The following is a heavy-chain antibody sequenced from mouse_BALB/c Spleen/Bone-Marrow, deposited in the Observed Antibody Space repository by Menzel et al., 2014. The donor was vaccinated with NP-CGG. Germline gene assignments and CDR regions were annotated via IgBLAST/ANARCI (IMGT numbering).Heavy chain of an antibody. CDR3: ARGGRRDY. J-gene: IGHJ4*01. D-gene: IGHD1-1*02. CDR1: GYTFTSYY. CDR2: IYPGDGST. V-gene: IGHV1S56*01. Sequence: QVHVKQSGPELVEPGASVKMSCKASGYTFTSYYIHWVKQRPGQGLEWIGWIYPGDGSTKYNEKFKGKTTLTADKSSSTAYMLLSSLTSEDSAIYFCARGGRRDYWGQGTSVTGSS.